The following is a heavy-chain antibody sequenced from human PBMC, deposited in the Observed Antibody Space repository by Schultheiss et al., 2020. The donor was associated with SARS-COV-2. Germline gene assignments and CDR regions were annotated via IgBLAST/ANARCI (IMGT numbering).Heavy chain of an antibody. V-gene: IGHV4-31*03. J-gene: IGHJ6*02. CDR3: ARGYDFWSGYYGSYYGMDV. Sequence: SQTLSLTCTVSGGSISSGGYYWSWIRQHPGKGLEWIGEINHSGSTNYNPSLKSRVTISVDTSKNQFSLKLSSVTAADTAVYYCARGYDFWSGYYGSYYGMDVWGQGTTVTVSS. CDR1: GGSISSGGYY. D-gene: IGHD3-3*01. CDR2: INHSGST.